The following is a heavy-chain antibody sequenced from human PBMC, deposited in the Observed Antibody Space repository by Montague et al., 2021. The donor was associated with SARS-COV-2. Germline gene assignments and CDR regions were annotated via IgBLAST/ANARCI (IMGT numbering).Heavy chain of an antibody. D-gene: IGHD2-2*02. CDR2: IHHGGST. J-gene: IGHJ6*03. Sequence: SETLSLTCAVHGGSFSTYSWNWIRQPPGKGLEWIGEIHHGGSTNYNPSLKSRVTISADTSKNQFSLKLTSVAAADTAVYYCARLGDGVVPSPILGAGPYYSYYYMDVWGKGTTVTASS. CDR1: GGSFSTYS. CDR3: ARLGDGVVPSPILGAGPYYSYYYMDV. V-gene: IGHV4-34*01.